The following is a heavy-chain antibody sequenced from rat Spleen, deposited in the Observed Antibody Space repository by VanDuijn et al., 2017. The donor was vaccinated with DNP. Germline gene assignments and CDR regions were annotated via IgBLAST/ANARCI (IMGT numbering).Heavy chain of an antibody. CDR1: GVSLSNFG. Sequence: QVQLKESGPGLVQPSQTLSLTCTVSGVSLSNFGINWVRQPPGKGLEWIAAISNSGITYYNSALKSRLSISRDTSKSQVFLKMNSLQTEDTAMYFCARWEGINAYWGQGTLVTVSS. V-gene: IGHV2S12*01. J-gene: IGHJ3*01. CDR3: ARWEGINAY. D-gene: IGHD1-11*01. CDR2: ISNSGIT.